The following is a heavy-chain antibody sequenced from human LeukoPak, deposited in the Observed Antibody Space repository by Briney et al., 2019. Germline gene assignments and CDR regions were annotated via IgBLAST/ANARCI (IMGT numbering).Heavy chain of an antibody. CDR3: ARAYSSSWYYNWFDP. V-gene: IGHV4-39*01. CDR2: IYYSGNT. Sequence: SETLSLTCAVSGDSISTSNSYWGWIRRPPGKGLEWVGSIYYSGNTYYNPSLKSRVTISVDTSKNQFSLKLRSVTAADTAMYYCARAYSSSWYYNWFDPWAREPWSPSPQ. CDR1: GDSISTSNSY. D-gene: IGHD6-13*01. J-gene: IGHJ5*02.